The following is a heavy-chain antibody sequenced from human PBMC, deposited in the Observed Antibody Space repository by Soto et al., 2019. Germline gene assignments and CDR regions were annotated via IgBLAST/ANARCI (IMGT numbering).Heavy chain of an antibody. J-gene: IGHJ6*02. D-gene: IGHD6-6*01. CDR2: INGYTGNT. CDR1: GYTFTTYG. Sequence: ASVKVSCKASGYTFTTYGISWVRQASGQGLEWMGWINGYTGNTKYAQRFQDRVTLTRDTSTSTAYMEVRSLRSDDTAVYYCARDDIATRPQYYYGMDVWGQGTTVTVSS. V-gene: IGHV1-18*04. CDR3: ARDDIATRPQYYYGMDV.